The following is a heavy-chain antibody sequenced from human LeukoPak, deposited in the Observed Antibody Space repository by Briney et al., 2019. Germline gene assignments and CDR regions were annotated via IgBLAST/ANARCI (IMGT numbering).Heavy chain of an antibody. CDR3: ARTYSSGYYYYYYMDV. V-gene: IGHV4-34*01. J-gene: IGHJ6*03. CDR1: GGSFSGYY. D-gene: IGHD3-22*01. Sequence: SETLSLTCAVYGGSFSGYYWSWIRQPPGKGLEWIGEINHSGSTNYNPSLKSRVTISVDTSKNQSSLKLSSVTAADTAVYYCARTYSSGYYYYYYMDVWGKGTTVTVSS. CDR2: INHSGST.